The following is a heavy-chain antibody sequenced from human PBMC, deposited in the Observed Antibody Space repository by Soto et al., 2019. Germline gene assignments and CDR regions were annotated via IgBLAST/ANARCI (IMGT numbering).Heavy chain of an antibody. CDR1: GGSFSGYY. CDR3: ARTSVVIWEYYYYYYGMDV. Sequence: SETLSLTCAVYGGSFSGYYWSWVRQPPGKGLEWIGEINHSGSTNYNPSLKSRVTISVDTSKNQFSLKLSSVTAADTAVYYCARTSVVIWEYYYYYYGMDVWGQGTTVTVSS. CDR2: INHSGST. V-gene: IGHV4-34*01. D-gene: IGHD2-21*01. J-gene: IGHJ6*02.